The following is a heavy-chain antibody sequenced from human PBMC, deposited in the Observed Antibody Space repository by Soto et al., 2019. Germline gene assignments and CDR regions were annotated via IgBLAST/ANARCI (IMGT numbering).Heavy chain of an antibody. CDR3: ARGVSAGVDY. CDR2: MQPSTGRT. D-gene: IGHD1-26*01. CDR1: GYSFTSLD. Sequence: QVQLVQSGAEVREPGASVKVSCKASGYSFTSLDINWVRQTAGLGLEWMGWMQPSTGRTGYAQKFQGRVTRTRDTSINTAYMELTTLTSDDTAFYYCARGVSAGVDYWGQGTLVTVSS. V-gene: IGHV1-8*01. J-gene: IGHJ4*02.